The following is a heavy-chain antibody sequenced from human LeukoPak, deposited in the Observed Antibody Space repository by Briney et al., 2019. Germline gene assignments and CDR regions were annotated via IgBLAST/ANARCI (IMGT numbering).Heavy chain of an antibody. CDR3: AREKKTQRCWDYGGNSPCWYFDL. Sequence: PSETLSLTCAVYGGSFSGYYWSWIRQPPGKGLEWIGEINHSGSTNYNPSLKSRVTISVDTSKNQFSLKLSSVTAADTAVYYCAREKKTQRCWDYGGNSPCWYFDLWGRGTLVTVSS. CDR1: GGSFSGYY. CDR2: INHSGST. V-gene: IGHV4-34*01. J-gene: IGHJ2*01. D-gene: IGHD4-23*01.